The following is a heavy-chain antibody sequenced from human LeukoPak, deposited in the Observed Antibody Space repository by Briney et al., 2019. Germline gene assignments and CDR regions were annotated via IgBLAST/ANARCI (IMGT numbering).Heavy chain of an antibody. CDR2: INHSGST. CDR1: GGSFSGYY. Sequence: SETLSLTCAVYGGSFSGYYWSWIRQPPGKGLEWIGEINHSGSTNYNPSLKSRVTISVDTSKNQSSLKLSSVTAADTAVYYCARLPYYYDSSGYLNWGQGTLVTVSS. J-gene: IGHJ4*02. D-gene: IGHD3-22*01. CDR3: ARLPYYYDSSGYLN. V-gene: IGHV4-34*01.